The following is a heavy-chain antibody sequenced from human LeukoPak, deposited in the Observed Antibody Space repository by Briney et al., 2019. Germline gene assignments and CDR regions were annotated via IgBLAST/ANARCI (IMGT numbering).Heavy chain of an antibody. Sequence: GGSPRLSCAASGFTFDDYAMHWVRQAPGKGLEWVSGISWNSGSIGYADSVKGRFTISRDNAKNSLYLQMNSLRAEDTAVYYCAGDAGTQWNWFDPWGQGTLVTVSS. CDR1: GFTFDDYA. V-gene: IGHV3-9*01. CDR2: ISWNSGSI. CDR3: AGDAGTQWNWFDP. D-gene: IGHD7-27*01. J-gene: IGHJ5*02.